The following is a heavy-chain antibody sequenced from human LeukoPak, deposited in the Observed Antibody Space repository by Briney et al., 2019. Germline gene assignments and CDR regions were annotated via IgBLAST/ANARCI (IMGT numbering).Heavy chain of an antibody. J-gene: IGHJ4*02. V-gene: IGHV3-33*01. CDR2: IWYDGSNK. CDR3: ARGYEELLLGD. Sequence: GGSLRLSCAASGFTFSSYGMHWVRQAPGKGLEWVAVIWYDGSNKYYADSVKGRFTISRDNSKNTLYLQMNSLRAEDTAVYYCARGYEELLLGDWGQGTLVTVPS. D-gene: IGHD2-15*01. CDR1: GFTFSSYG.